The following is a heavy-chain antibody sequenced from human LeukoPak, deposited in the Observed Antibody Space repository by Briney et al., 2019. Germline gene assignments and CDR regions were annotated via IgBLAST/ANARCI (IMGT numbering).Heavy chain of an antibody. CDR1: GLTFDDYA. J-gene: IGHJ4*02. D-gene: IGHD3-22*01. CDR2: ISWNSGSI. CDR3: ARVRSYDSSGYLPYYFDY. V-gene: IGHV3-9*01. Sequence: PGGSLRLSCAASGLTFDDYAMHWVRQAPGKGLEWVSGISWNSGSIGYADSVKGRLTISRDNAKNSLYLQMNSLRAEDTAVYYCARVRSYDSSGYLPYYFDYWGQGTLVTVSS.